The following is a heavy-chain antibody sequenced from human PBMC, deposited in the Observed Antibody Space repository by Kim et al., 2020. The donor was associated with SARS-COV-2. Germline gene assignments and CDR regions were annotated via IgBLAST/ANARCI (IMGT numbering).Heavy chain of an antibody. D-gene: IGHD2-15*01. Sequence: DSGKGRLPISRDSSKNPLYLQMNSLRAEETAVYYCAKRSHCSGGSCDFDCWGQGTLVTVSS. CDR3: AKRSHCSGGSCDFDC. J-gene: IGHJ4*02. V-gene: IGHV3-23*01.